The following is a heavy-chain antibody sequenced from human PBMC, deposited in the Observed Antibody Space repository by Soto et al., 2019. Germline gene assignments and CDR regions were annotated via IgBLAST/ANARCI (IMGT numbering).Heavy chain of an antibody. D-gene: IGHD2-21*01. V-gene: IGHV4-38-2*01. CDR1: GFFISSGNY. J-gene: IGHJ3*01. CDR3: ERARWCDAFDV. Sequence: KPSETLSLTCAVSGFFISSGNYWGWIRKPPGKGLEWIGSIFHGGNTYYNPSLKSRVTISVDMSKNQFSLKLNSVTAADTAVYYCERARWCDAFDVWGQGTVVTVSS. CDR2: IFHGGNT.